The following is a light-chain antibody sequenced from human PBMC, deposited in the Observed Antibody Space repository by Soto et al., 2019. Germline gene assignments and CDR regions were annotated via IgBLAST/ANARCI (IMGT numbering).Light chain of an antibody. Sequence: EIVLTQSPATLSLSPGERATLSCRASQSVSSYLAWYRQKPGQAPRLLIYDASNRATGIPARFSGSGSGTDFTLTISSLEPEDFAVYYCQQRSNFFGGGTKVEIK. CDR1: QSVSSY. CDR2: DAS. J-gene: IGKJ4*01. V-gene: IGKV3-11*01. CDR3: QQRSNF.